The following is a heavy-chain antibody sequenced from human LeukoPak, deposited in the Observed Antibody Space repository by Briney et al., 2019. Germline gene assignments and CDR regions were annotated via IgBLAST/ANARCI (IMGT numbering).Heavy chain of an antibody. J-gene: IGHJ4*02. Sequence: PGGSLRLSCAASGFTLSRYGLNWVRQATGKGLVWVSRINSEGSITTYADSVKGRFTISRDNAKNTLILQMNSLRAEDTAVYYCARDYYSRFDYWGQGTLVTVSS. V-gene: IGHV3-74*01. CDR1: GFTLSRYG. D-gene: IGHD3-22*01. CDR3: ARDYYSRFDY. CDR2: INSEGSIT.